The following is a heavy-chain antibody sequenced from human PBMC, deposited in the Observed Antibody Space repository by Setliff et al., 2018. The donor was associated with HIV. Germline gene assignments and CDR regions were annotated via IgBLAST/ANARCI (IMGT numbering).Heavy chain of an antibody. J-gene: IGHJ4*02. CDR1: GGSISSSSYY. D-gene: IGHD6-13*01. Sequence: SETLSLTCTVSGGSISSSSYYWAWIRQPPGKGLEYIGSVYFSGRAYYNPSLKSRVTISVDASNNQFSLKLSSVTATDTAVYYCARSPAAEGFWGQGTLVTVSS. CDR3: ARSPAAEGF. CDR2: VYFSGRA. V-gene: IGHV4-39*01.